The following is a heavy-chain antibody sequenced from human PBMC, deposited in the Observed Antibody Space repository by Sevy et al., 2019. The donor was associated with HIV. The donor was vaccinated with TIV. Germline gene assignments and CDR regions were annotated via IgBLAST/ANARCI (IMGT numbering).Heavy chain of an antibody. CDR2: IYYNGNI. CDR3: AGEDAWGRGYS. D-gene: IGHD1-26*01. Sequence: SETLSLTCTVSGGSITSLYWNWIRQPPGKGLEWIASIYYNGNISYNPSLKSRVTLSLDTSKNQFSLRLSSVTAADTAMYYCAGEDAWGRGYSWGQGTLVTVSS. V-gene: IGHV4-59*08. J-gene: IGHJ4*02. CDR1: GGSITSLY.